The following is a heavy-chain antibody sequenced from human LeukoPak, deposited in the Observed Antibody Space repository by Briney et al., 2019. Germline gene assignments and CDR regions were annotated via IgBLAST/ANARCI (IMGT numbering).Heavy chain of an antibody. Sequence: GGSLRLSCAASGFTFSSYAMHWVRQAPGKGLEWVAVISYDGSNKYYADSVKGRFTISRDNSKNTLYLQMNSLRAEDTAVYYCARGGSYVYWGQGTLVTVSS. V-gene: IGHV3-30-3*01. J-gene: IGHJ4*02. D-gene: IGHD1-26*01. CDR3: ARGGSYVY. CDR1: GFTFSSYA. CDR2: ISYDGSNK.